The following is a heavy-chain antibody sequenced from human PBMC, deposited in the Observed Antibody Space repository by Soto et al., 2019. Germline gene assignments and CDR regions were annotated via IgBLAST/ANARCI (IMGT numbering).Heavy chain of an antibody. J-gene: IGHJ6*02. V-gene: IGHV1-69*18. CDR3: ARCPQPPDTADPYAVDV. CDR2: IVTSVDTT. CDR1: GGTFSRSG. Sequence: QVQLVQSGTEVKKPGASVKFSCKASGGTFSRSGFHWVRQAPGQGLEWMGMIVTSVDTTNYAQKFQARVTISADQFTSTVYMELRSLRSEDTAVYYCARCPQPPDTADPYAVDVWGQGTRVIVSS. D-gene: IGHD5-18*01.